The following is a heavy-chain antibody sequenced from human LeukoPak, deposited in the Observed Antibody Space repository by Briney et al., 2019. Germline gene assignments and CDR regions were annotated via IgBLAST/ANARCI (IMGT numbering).Heavy chain of an antibody. CDR1: GYTFTSSG. J-gene: IGHJ6*02. Sequence: GASVKVSCKASGYTFTSSGISWVRQAPGQGLEWMGWISTYNGNTNYAQKLQGRVTTTTDTSTSTAYMELRSLRSDDTAVYYCARDGEFGPQGMDVWGQGTTVTVSS. V-gene: IGHV1-18*01. D-gene: IGHD3-10*01. CDR3: ARDGEFGPQGMDV. CDR2: ISTYNGNT.